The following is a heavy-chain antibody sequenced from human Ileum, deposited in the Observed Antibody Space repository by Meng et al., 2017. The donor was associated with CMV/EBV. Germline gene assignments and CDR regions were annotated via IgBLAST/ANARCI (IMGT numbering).Heavy chain of an antibody. V-gene: IGHV3-30*02. D-gene: IGHD6-19*01. J-gene: IGHJ4*02. CDR2: IRYDGTVQ. Sequence: QGQLVDSGGGVVQPGGSRRLSCAASGFTFSIYGMHWVRQAPGKGLEWVAFIRYDGTVQNYADSVKGRFTISRDNSWNMLSLEMNSLRPEDTAVYYCAKVGFGWYSIDYWGQGTLVTVSS. CDR1: GFTFSIYG. CDR3: AKVGFGWYSIDY.